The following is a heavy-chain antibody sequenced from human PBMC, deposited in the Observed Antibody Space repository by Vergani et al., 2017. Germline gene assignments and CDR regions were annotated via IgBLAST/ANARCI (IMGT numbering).Heavy chain of an antibody. J-gene: IGHJ4*02. D-gene: IGHD6-19*01. CDR3: ARGQWLALDY. V-gene: IGHV1-3*01. CDR1: GYTFTSYA. CDR2: INAGNGNT. Sequence: QVQLVQSGAEVKKPGASVKVSCKASGYTFTSYAMHWVRQAPGQRLEGMGWINAGNGNTKYSQKFQGRVTITRDTSASTAYSELSSLRSEXTAVYYCARGQWLALDYWGQGTLVTVSS.